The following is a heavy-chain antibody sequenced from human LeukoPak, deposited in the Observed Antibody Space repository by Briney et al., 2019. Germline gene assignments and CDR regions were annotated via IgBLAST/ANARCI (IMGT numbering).Heavy chain of an antibody. J-gene: IGHJ4*02. CDR1: GFTVSSNS. CDR2: VYAGGIT. CDR3: AKEKGFYFDY. V-gene: IGHV3-66*01. Sequence: GGSLRLSCAASGFTVSSNSMVWVRQAPGKGLAWVAVVYAGGITNYADSVKGRFIISRDGSKDTLYLQMNSLRAEDTGVYYCAKEKGFYFDYWGQGTLVTVSS.